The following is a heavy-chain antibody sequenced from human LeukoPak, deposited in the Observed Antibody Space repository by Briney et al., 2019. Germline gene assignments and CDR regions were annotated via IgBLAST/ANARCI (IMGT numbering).Heavy chain of an antibody. D-gene: IGHD2-2*01. CDR3: AREGDCSSTSCYSHYYYGMDA. CDR1: GFTSSSYW. CDR2: IKQDGSEK. V-gene: IGHV3-7*03. Sequence: GGSLRLSCAASGFTSSSYWMSWVRQARGKGLEWVANIKQDGSEKYYVDSVKGRFTISRDNAKNSLYLQMNSLRAEDTAVYYCAREGDCSSTSCYSHYYYGMDAWGQGTTVTVSS. J-gene: IGHJ6*02.